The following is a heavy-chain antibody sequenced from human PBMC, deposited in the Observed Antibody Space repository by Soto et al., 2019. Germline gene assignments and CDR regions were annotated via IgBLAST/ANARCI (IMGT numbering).Heavy chain of an antibody. D-gene: IGHD3-22*01. Sequence: GGSLRLSCAASGFTFSSYGMHWVRQAPGKGLEWVAVIWYDGSNKYYADSVKGRFTISRDNSKNTLYLQMNSLRAEDTAVYYCARDNPKRSNYYYDSSSDAFDIWGQGTMVTVSS. J-gene: IGHJ3*02. V-gene: IGHV3-33*01. CDR3: ARDNPKRSNYYYDSSSDAFDI. CDR2: IWYDGSNK. CDR1: GFTFSSYG.